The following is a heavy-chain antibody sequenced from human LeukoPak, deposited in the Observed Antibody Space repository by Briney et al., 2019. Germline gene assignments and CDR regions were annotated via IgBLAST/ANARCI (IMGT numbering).Heavy chain of an antibody. D-gene: IGHD3-22*01. CDR3: ARALRHYYDSNGFTPMYYFDY. CDR1: GYTFTSYY. J-gene: IGHJ4*02. Sequence: ASVKVSCKASGYTFTSYYMHWVRQAPGQGLEWMGIINPSGGSTSYAQKFQGRVTITADKSTSTAYMELSSLRSEDTAVYYCARALRHYYDSNGFTPMYYFDYWGQGTLVTVSS. V-gene: IGHV1-46*01. CDR2: INPSGGST.